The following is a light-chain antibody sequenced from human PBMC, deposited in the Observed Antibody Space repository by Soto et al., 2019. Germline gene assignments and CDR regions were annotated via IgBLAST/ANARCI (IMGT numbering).Light chain of an antibody. CDR2: LTS. J-gene: IGKJ1*01. Sequence: EIVLTQSPATLSAFPGDRVTLSCRASQAVNTRLAWYQHKPDQAPRLLIYLTSNRAAGVPSRFSAWGSETDFTLTISDVQPEDFEVYYCHQRQSWPRTLGQGTKVDIK. CDR1: QAVNTR. V-gene: IGKV3-11*01. CDR3: HQRQSWPRT.